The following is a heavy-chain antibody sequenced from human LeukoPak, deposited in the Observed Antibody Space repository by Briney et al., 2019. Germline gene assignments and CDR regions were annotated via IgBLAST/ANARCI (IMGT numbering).Heavy chain of an antibody. V-gene: IGHV3-23*01. D-gene: IGHD3-10*01. CDR1: GFTYSSYA. J-gene: IGHJ4*02. CDR2: ISGSGGST. Sequence: GGSLRLSCTASGFTYSSYAMSWVRQAPGKGLEGVLAISGSGGSTYYADSVKGRFTISRDNSKNTLYLQMNSLRAEDTAVYYCANHYGSGSYETLDYWGQGTLVTVSS. CDR3: ANHYGSGSYETLDY.